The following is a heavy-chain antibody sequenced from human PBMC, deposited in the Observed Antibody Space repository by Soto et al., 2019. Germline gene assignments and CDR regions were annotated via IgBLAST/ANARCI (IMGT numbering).Heavy chain of an antibody. D-gene: IGHD1-26*01. V-gene: IGHV1-69*08. CDR2: IIPILETA. J-gene: IGHJ6*03. CDR1: GGTFSTST. Sequence: SVKVSCKASGGTFSTSTFSWVRQAPGQGLEWMGRIIPILETADYAQKFQGRVTLTADKSTSTVYMELSSLRSEDTAVYYCARDSAIGSYYSGCDVSDTWGKGT. CDR3: ARDSAIGSYYSGCDVSDT.